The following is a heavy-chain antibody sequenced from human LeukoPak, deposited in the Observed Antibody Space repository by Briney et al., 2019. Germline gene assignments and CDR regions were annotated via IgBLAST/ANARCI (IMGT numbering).Heavy chain of an antibody. CDR2: IDPSDSYT. CDR1: GYRYNRYC. CDR3: AISSGWFH. V-gene: IGHV5-10-1*01. D-gene: IGHD6-19*01. J-gene: IGHJ4*02. Sequence: PGGPLSLPCKLSGYRYNRYCIIGLRQMPGKALEWRGRIDPSDSYTNYSPSLKGHVTISAYKCISTVYLQWSSLRASDTAMYYCAISSGWFHWGQGTLVTVSS.